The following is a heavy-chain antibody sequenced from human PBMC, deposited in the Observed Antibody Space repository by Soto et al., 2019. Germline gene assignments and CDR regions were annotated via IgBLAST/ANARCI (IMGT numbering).Heavy chain of an antibody. J-gene: IGHJ5*02. CDR1: GYTFTSFD. Sequence: QVQLVQSGAEVKKPGASVKVSCKASGYTFTSFDINWVRKATGQGLEGMGWRNPNSGNTDYAQKFXGXDXXTRNTSIRTAYIELSSLRSEGTAVYYCALERSAAGAGWFDLWGQGTLVTVSS. CDR2: RNPNSGNT. CDR3: ALERSAAGAGWFDL. D-gene: IGHD6-13*01. V-gene: IGHV1-8*01.